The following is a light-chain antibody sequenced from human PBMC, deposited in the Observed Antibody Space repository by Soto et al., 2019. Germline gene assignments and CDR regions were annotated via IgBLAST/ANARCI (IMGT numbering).Light chain of an antibody. V-gene: IGKV3-20*01. CDR3: QSYGRSAIVP. CDR1: QSLSSNY. CDR2: GAS. J-gene: IGKJ3*01. Sequence: EIVLTQSQGTLSLSPGERATLSCRASQSLSSNYLAWYQQNPGQAPRLLIYGASSRASGIPDRFSGSGSGTDFTRTISSLDPEDFAGYYCQSYGRSAIVPLGPGTTVDIK.